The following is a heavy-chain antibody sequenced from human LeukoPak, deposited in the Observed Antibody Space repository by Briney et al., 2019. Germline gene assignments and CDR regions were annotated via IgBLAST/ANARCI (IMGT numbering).Heavy chain of an antibody. J-gene: IGHJ4*02. D-gene: IGHD1-26*01. CDR1: GFTFRNHG. CDR3: AREVVGANDY. V-gene: IGHV3-21*04. Sequence: GGSLRLSCATSGFTFRNHGMNWVRQAPGKGLEWVSVISGSGGSTYYADSVKGRFTISRDNAKNSLYLQMNSLRAEDTAVYYCAREVVGANDYWGQGTLVTVSS. CDR2: ISGSGGST.